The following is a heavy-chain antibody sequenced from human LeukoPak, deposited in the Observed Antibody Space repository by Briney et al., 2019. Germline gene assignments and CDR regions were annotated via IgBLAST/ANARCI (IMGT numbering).Heavy chain of an antibody. D-gene: IGHD4-17*01. CDR2: IYSGGST. CDR3: ARVDYGDYGFDY. CDR1: GFTVSSNY. V-gene: IGHV3-66*01. J-gene: IGHJ4*02. Sequence: GGSLRLSCAASGFTVSSNYMSWVRQAPGKGLEGVSVIYSGGSTYYADSVKGRFTISRDNSKNTLYLQMNSLRAEDTAVYYCARVDYGDYGFDYWGQGTLVTVSS.